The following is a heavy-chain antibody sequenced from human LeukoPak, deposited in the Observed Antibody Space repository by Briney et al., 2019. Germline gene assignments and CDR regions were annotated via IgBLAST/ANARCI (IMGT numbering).Heavy chain of an antibody. CDR3: VRDLDLGGYSSFVS. D-gene: IGHD4-23*01. J-gene: IGHJ4*02. CDR2: ISGDGGST. CDR1: GFTFDDYA. Sequence: GGSLRLSCAASGFTFDDYAMHWVRQAPGKGLEWVSLISGDGGSTYYADSVKGRFTISRDNAKNTLYLQMNSLRAEDTAVYYCVRDLDLGGYSSFVSWGQGTLVTVSS. V-gene: IGHV3-43*02.